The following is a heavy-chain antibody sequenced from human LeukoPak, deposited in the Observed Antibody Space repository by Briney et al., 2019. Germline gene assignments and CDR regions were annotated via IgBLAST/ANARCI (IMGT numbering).Heavy chain of an antibody. CDR3: ARDGTIGAFDI. CDR1: GCTFSSYS. V-gene: IGHV3-21*01. CDR2: ISSSSSYI. Sequence: GGSLRLSCAASGCTFSSYSMNWVRQAPGKGLEWVSSISSSSSYIYYADSVKGRFTISRDNAKNSLYLQMNSLRAEDTAVYYCARDGTIGAFDIWGQGTMVTVS. J-gene: IGHJ3*02.